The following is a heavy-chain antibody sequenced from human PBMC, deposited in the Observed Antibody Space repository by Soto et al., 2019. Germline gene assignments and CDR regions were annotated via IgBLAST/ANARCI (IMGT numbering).Heavy chain of an antibody. CDR2: IYYSGNT. V-gene: IGHV4-30-4*01. CDR3: ARDPYGSGTSYHTAFDI. CDR1: GGSISRGDYY. Sequence: PSETLSLTCTVSGGSISRGDYYWSWIRQPPGKGLEWIGYIYYSGNTYYNPSLKSRVSISVDTSKNQFFLKLSSVTAADTAVYYCARDPYGSGTSYHTAFDIWGQGTMVTVSS. J-gene: IGHJ3*02. D-gene: IGHD3-10*01.